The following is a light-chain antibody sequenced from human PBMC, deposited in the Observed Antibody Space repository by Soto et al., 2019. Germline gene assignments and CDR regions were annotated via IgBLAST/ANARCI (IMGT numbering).Light chain of an antibody. CDR1: QSVLYSSNNKNY. CDR3: RQYESTPPT. CDR2: WAS. J-gene: IGKJ2*01. Sequence: DIVMTQSPDSLAVSLGERATINCKSSQSVLYSSNNKNYLAWYQQRPGQPPKLLIYWASTRESGVPDRFSGSGSRTDFTLTITSLQAEDVAVYYCRQYESTPPTFGQGTKLEI. V-gene: IGKV4-1*01.